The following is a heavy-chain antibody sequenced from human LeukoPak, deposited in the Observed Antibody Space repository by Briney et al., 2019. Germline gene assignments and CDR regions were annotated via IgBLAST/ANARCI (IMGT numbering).Heavy chain of an antibody. J-gene: IGHJ3*01. Sequence: SETLSLTCTVSGDSIRSYYWSWIRQPAGKGREWIGRIYTRGSSNYSPSLKGQVTMSVDTSKNQFSLRLTSMTAADTAVYYCARAATVGASYGGAFDLWGQGTMVTVSS. CDR1: GDSIRSYY. D-gene: IGHD1-26*01. V-gene: IGHV4-4*07. CDR2: IYTRGSS. CDR3: ARAATVGASYGGAFDL.